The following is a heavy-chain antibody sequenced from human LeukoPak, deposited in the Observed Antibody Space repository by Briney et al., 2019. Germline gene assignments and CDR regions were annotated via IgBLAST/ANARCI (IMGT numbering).Heavy chain of an antibody. J-gene: IGHJ3*02. V-gene: IGHV1-69*05. CDR2: IIPMSETP. D-gene: IGHD2-2*01. CDR1: GGTFSINA. Sequence: SGKVSCKASGGTFSINAITWVRQAPGQGLEGMGGIIPMSETPKYTQKFQGRVTITTDESTNTAYMELSSLRSEDTAVYYCARDKNSGECVSNSCYGVWPLDIWGQGTMVTVSS. CDR3: ARDKNSGECVSNSCYGVWPLDI.